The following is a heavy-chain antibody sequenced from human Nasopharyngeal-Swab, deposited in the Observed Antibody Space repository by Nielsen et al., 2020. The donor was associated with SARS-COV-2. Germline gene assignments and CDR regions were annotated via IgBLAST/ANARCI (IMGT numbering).Heavy chain of an antibody. J-gene: IGHJ4*02. CDR3: AKDVDYDILTGSASN. V-gene: IGHV3-23*01. CDR2: ISGSGGST. CDR1: GFTFSSYA. D-gene: IGHD3-9*01. Sequence: GESPKISCAASGFTFSSYAMSWVRQAPGKGLEWVSAISGSGGSTYYADSVKGRFTISRDNSKNTLYLQMNSLRAEDTAVYYCAKDVDYDILTGSASNWGQGTLVTVSS.